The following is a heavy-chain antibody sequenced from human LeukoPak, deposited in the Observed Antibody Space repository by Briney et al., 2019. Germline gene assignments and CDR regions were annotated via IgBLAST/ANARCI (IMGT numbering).Heavy chain of an antibody. V-gene: IGHV1-69*13. J-gene: IGHJ4*02. CDR3: ARVECSGGSCPSDY. Sequence: GASVKVSCKASGYTFTSYAISWVRQAPGQGLEWMGGIIPIFGTANYAQKFQGRVTITADESTSTAYMELSSLRSEDTAVYYCARVECSGGSCPSDYWGQGTLVTVSS. CDR2: IIPIFGTA. D-gene: IGHD2-15*01. CDR1: GYTFTSYA.